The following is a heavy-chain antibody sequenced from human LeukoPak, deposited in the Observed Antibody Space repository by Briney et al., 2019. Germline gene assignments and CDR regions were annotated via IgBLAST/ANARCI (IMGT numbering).Heavy chain of an antibody. Sequence: GGSLTLSCAASGFTFSTYAMSWVRQAPGKGLEWVSTISGNGGSTYYADSVKGRFTISRDNSKNTLYLQMNSLRAEDTAVYYCAKPPPDSSSWLFDYWGQGTLVTVSS. J-gene: IGHJ4*02. CDR2: ISGNGGST. D-gene: IGHD6-13*01. CDR1: GFTFSTYA. CDR3: AKPPPDSSSWLFDY. V-gene: IGHV3-23*01.